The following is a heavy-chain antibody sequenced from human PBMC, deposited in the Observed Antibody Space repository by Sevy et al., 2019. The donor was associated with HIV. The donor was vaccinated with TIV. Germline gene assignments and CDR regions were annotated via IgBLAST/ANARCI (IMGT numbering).Heavy chain of an antibody. J-gene: IGHJ4*02. CDR1: GFTFSNAW. Sequence: GGSLRLSCAASGFTFSNAWMSWVRQAPGKGLEWVGRIKSKTDGGTTDYAAPVKGRFTISRDDSKNTLYLQMNSLKTEDTAVYYCTTALDYYDSSRGQDYWGQGTLVTVS. V-gene: IGHV3-15*01. D-gene: IGHD3-22*01. CDR3: TTALDYYDSSRGQDY. CDR2: IKSKTDGGTT.